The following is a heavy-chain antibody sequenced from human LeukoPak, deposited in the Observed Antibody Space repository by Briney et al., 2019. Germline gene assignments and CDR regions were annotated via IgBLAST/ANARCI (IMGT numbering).Heavy chain of an antibody. CDR3: AFSSSGWYITVDY. V-gene: IGHV3-23*01. CDR1: GSTFSSYA. J-gene: IGHJ4*02. Sequence: GGSLRLSCAASGSTFSSYAMSWVRQAPGKGLEWVSAISGSGGSTYYADSVKGRFTISRDNSKNTLYLQMNSLRAEDTAVYYCAFSSSGWYITVDYWGQGTLVTVSS. CDR2: ISGSGGST. D-gene: IGHD6-19*01.